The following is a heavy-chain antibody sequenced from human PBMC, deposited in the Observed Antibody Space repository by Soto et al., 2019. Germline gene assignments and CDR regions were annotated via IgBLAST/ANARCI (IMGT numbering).Heavy chain of an antibody. CDR2: INHSGST. CDR1: GGSFSGYY. Sequence: SETLSLTCAVYGGSFSGYYWSWIRQPPGKGLEWIGEINHSGSTNYNPSLKSRVTISVDTSKNQFSLKLSSVTAADTAVYYCASKKDNIVTLDYWGQGTLVTVSS. V-gene: IGHV4-34*01. D-gene: IGHD5-12*01. J-gene: IGHJ4*02. CDR3: ASKKDNIVTLDY.